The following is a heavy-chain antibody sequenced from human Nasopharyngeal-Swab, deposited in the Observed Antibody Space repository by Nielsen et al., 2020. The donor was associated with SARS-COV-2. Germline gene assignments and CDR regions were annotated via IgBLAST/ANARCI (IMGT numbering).Heavy chain of an antibody. CDR2: IKQDGSDK. CDR3: ARAIATSY. V-gene: IGHV3-7*04. Sequence: GESLKISCVASGFTFSSYWMSWVRQAPGKGLEWVANIKQDGSDKSYVDSVKGRFTISRDNGKNSLYLQMNSLRVEDTAVYYCARAIATSYWGQGALVTVSS. D-gene: IGHD6-13*01. J-gene: IGHJ4*02. CDR1: GFTFSSYW.